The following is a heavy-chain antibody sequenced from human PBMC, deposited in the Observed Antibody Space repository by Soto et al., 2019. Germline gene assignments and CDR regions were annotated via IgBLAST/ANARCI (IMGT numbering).Heavy chain of an antibody. CDR3: ARGVGCISTSCYEPYYGMDV. V-gene: IGHV1-2*04. CDR2: INPNSGGT. D-gene: IGHD2-2*01. J-gene: IGHJ6*02. Sequence: ASVKVSCKASGYTFTGYYMHWVRQAPGQGLEWMGWINPNSGGTNYAQKVQGWVTMTRDTSTSTAYMELRSLRSDDTAVYYCARGVGCISTSCYEPYYGMDVCGQGTTVTVSS. CDR1: GYTFTGYY.